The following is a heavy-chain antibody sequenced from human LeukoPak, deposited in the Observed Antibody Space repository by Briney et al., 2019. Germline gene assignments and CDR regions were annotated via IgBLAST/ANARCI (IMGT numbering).Heavy chain of an antibody. D-gene: IGHD6-19*01. CDR3: ARGRGPRYSSGWYEGYYYYMDV. J-gene: IGHJ6*03. V-gene: IGHV1-2*02. CDR2: INPNSGGT. Sequence: ASVKVSCKASGYTFTGYYMHWVRQAPGQGLEWMGWINPNSGGTNYAQRFQGRVTMTRDTSISTAYMELSRLRSDDTAVYYCARGRGPRYSSGWYEGYYYYMDVWGKGTTVTVSS. CDR1: GYTFTGYY.